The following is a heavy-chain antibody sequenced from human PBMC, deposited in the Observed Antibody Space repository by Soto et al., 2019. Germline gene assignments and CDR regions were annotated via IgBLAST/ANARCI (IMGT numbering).Heavy chain of an antibody. D-gene: IGHD1-1*01. CDR2: GYDRGKS. Sequence: PSETLSLPCTLSGASITSTTYFWASIRKPPGKGLEGGDNGYDRGKSHNNPSLKSLITISVDMSKNQFSLQMTSVTAADTSVYYWAKNLPRTGRVDYWGQGSLVTVSS. V-gene: IGHV4-61*05. J-gene: IGHJ4*02. CDR1: GASITSTTYF. CDR3: AKNLPRTGRVDY.